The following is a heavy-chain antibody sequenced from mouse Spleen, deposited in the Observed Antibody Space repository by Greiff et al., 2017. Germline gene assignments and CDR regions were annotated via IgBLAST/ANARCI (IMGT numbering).Heavy chain of an antibody. CDR3: ARWVTGTGDY. J-gene: IGHJ2*01. CDR1: GYSITSGYY. CDR2: ISYDGSN. V-gene: IGHV3-6*02. D-gene: IGHD4-1*01. Sequence: EVQVVESGPGLVKPSQSLSLTCSVTGYSITSGYYWNWIRQFPGNKLEWMGYISYDGSNNYNPSLKNRISITRDTSKNQFFLKLNSVTTEDTATYYCARWVTGTGDYWGQGTTLTVSS.